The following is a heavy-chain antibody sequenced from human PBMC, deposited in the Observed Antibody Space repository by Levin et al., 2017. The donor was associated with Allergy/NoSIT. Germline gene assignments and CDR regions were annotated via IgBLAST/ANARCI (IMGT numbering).Heavy chain of an antibody. CDR3: ARDLGTGWYDNAFEI. CDR2: ISPNNGHT. J-gene: IGHJ3*02. V-gene: IGHV1-18*01. D-gene: IGHD6-19*01. Sequence: ASVKVSCKASGYTFRVYGIIWVRQAPGEGLEWLGWISPNNGHTKVSHKVQGRVTMTTDASTTTAYLDIRSLTSDDTAVYCCARDLGTGWYDNAFEIWGQGTLVSVSS. CDR1: GYTFRVYG.